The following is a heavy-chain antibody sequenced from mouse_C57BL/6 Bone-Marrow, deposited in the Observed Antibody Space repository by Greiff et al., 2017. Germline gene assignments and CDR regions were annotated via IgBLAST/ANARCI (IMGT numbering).Heavy chain of an antibody. CDR2: IYPGDGDT. CDR1: GYAFSSSW. V-gene: IGHV1-82*01. Sequence: VQLQQSGPELVKPGASVKISCKASGYAFSSSWMNWVKQRPGKGLEWIGRIYPGDGDTNYNGKFKGKATLTADKSSSTAYMQLSSLTSEDSAVYFCARVEYVAMDYWGQGTSVTVSS. D-gene: IGHD5-1*01. J-gene: IGHJ4*01. CDR3: ARVEYVAMDY.